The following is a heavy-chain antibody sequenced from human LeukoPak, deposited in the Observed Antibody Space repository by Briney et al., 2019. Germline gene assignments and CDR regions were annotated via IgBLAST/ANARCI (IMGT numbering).Heavy chain of an antibody. D-gene: IGHD4-17*01. CDR1: GFTFSSYA. J-gene: IGHJ4*02. CDR3: ARQPTYGDYSIDC. V-gene: IGHV4-39*01. Sequence: GSLRLSCAASGFTFSSYAMSWVRQPPGKGLEWIGTMFYTGSTNYNPSLKSRVTISADTTKNQFSLKLTSVTAADTAVYFCARQPTYGDYSIDCWGQGTLVTVSS. CDR2: MFYTGST.